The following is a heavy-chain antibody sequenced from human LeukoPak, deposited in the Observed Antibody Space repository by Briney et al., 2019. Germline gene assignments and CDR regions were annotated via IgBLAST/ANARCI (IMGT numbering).Heavy chain of an antibody. V-gene: IGHV3-15*01. Sequence: GGSLRLSCAASGFTFSNAWMSWVRQAPGKGLEWVGRIKSKADGGTTDYAAPVKGRLTISRDDSKNALYLQMDSLKTEDTAVFYCTTLSWSGYLDYWGQGTLVAVSS. CDR1: GFTFSNAW. D-gene: IGHD3-3*01. J-gene: IGHJ4*02. CDR2: IKSKADGGTT. CDR3: TTLSWSGYLDY.